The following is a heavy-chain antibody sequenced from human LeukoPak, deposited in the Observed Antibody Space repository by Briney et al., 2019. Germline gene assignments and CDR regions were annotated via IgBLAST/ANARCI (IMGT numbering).Heavy chain of an antibody. CDR1: GYTFTSYG. D-gene: IGHD4-17*01. J-gene: IGHJ3*02. V-gene: IGHV1-18*01. CDR3: AREPPPADYDDAFDI. CDR2: ISAYNGNT. Sequence: ASVKVSCKASGYTFTSYGISWVRQAPGQGLEWMGWISAYNGNTNYAQKLQGRVTMTRDTSISTAYMELSRLRSDDTAVYYCAREPPPADYDDAFDIWGQGTMVTVSS.